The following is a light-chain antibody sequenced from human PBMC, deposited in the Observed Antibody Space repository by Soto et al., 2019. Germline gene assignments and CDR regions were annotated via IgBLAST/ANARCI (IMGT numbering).Light chain of an antibody. CDR3: QQYVTSSPRT. Sequence: EIVLTQSPGTLSLSPWEGATLSCSASHTISSSYLAWYQQKPGQAPRLLMYGISRRATGIPDRFSGSGSGTDFTLTITRLEPEDFAVYYCQQYVTSSPRTFGQGTKVDIK. V-gene: IGKV3-20*01. CDR2: GIS. J-gene: IGKJ1*01. CDR1: HTISSSY.